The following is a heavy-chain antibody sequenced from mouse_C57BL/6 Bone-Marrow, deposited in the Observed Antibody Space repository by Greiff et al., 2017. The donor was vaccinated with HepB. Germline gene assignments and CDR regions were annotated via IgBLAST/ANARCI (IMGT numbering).Heavy chain of an antibody. V-gene: IGHV1-82*01. D-gene: IGHD1-1*01. J-gene: IGHJ3*01. CDR3: ATYYDGLAY. CDR1: GYAFSSSW. CDR2: IYPGDGDT. Sequence: QVQLQQSGPELVKPGASVKISCKASGYAFSSSWMNWVKQRPGKGLEWIGRIYPGDGDTNYNGKFKGKATLTADKSSSTAYMQLSSLTSEDSAVYFCATYYDGLAYWGQGTLVTVSA.